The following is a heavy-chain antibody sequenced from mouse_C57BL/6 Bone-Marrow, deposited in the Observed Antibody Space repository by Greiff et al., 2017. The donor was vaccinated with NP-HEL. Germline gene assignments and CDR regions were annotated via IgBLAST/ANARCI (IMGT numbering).Heavy chain of an antibody. V-gene: IGHV1-82*01. CDR3: ARSAYYYGSSFDY. CDR2: IYPGDGDT. CDR1: GYAFSSSW. Sequence: QVQLQQSGPELVKPGASVKISCKASGYAFSSSWMNWVKQRPGKGLEWLGRIYPGDGDTNYNGKFKGKATLTADKSSSTAYMQLSSLTSEDSAVYFCARSAYYYGSSFDYWGQGTTLTVSS. D-gene: IGHD1-1*01. J-gene: IGHJ2*01.